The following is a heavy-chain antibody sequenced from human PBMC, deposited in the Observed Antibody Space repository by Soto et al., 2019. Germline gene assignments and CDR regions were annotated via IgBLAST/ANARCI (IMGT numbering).Heavy chain of an antibody. Sequence: GGSLRLSCAASGFTFSSYGMHLVRQAPGKGLEWVAVISYDGSNKYYADSVKGRFTISRDNSKNTLYLQMNSLRAEDTAVYYCAKDVVGATNYWGRGTLVTVSS. D-gene: IGHD1-26*01. CDR2: ISYDGSNK. CDR3: AKDVVGATNY. J-gene: IGHJ4*02. CDR1: GFTFSSYG. V-gene: IGHV3-30*18.